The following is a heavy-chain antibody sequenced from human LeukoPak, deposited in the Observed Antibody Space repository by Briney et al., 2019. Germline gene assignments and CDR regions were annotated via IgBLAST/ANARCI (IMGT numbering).Heavy chain of an antibody. J-gene: IGHJ3*02. CDR2: ISSNGGST. V-gene: IGHV3-64*01. CDR3: AKDRSSGWYDAFDI. D-gene: IGHD6-19*01. CDR1: GFTFSSYS. Sequence: GGSLRLSCAASGFTFSSYSMHWVRQAPGKGLEYVSAISSNGGSTYYATSVKGRFAISRDNSKNTLYLQMGSLRAEDMAVYYCAKDRSSGWYDAFDIWGQGTMVTVSS.